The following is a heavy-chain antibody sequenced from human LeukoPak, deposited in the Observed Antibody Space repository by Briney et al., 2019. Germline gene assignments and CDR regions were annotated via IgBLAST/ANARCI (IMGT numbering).Heavy chain of an antibody. D-gene: IGHD6-19*01. CDR2: INYCGAGT. V-gene: IGHV1-46*01. CDR1: GYTFTSYF. CDR3: ARGGYSSGPGDY. Sequence: AAVTVSCMASGYTFTSYFMHWGGQAPGQGLAWMGIINYCGAGTSYAQKFQGRVTMTRDTSTSTVYMELTSLRSDDTAVYYCARGGYSSGPGDYWGQGTLVTVSS. J-gene: IGHJ4*02.